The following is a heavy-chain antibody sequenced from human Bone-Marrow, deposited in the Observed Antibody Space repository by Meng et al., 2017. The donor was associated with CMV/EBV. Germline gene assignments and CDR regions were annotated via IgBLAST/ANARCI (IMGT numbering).Heavy chain of an antibody. CDR1: GGSISSSGYY. CDR2: IYYSGST. J-gene: IGHJ6*02. Sequence: GSLRLSCTVSGGSISSSGYYWNWIRQPPGKGLEWIGYIYYSGSTNYNPSLKSRVTISVDTSKNQFSLKLSSVTAADTAVYYCARDRGVDWNYGYYYYYGMDVWGQGTTVTVSS. CDR3: ARDRGVDWNYGYYYYYGMDV. D-gene: IGHD1-7*01. V-gene: IGHV4-61*08.